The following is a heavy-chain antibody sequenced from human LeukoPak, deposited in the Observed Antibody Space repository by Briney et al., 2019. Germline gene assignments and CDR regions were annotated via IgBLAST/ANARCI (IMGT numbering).Heavy chain of an antibody. CDR1: GFTFDSYV. J-gene: IGHJ6*02. CDR3: ARVEARTVTNFYYYYGMDV. Sequence: SGRSLRLSCAASGFTFDSYVIHWARQAPGKGLEWVSGISWNSGSIDYADSVKGRFTISRDNAKNSLYLQMNSLRAEDTAVYYCARVEARTVTNFYYYYGMDVWGQGTTVTVSS. D-gene: IGHD4-17*01. CDR2: ISWNSGSI. V-gene: IGHV3-9*01.